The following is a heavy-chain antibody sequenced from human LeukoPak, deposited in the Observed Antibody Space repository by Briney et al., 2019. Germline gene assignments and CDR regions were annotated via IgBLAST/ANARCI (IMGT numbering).Heavy chain of an antibody. Sequence: SETLSLTCTVSGGSISSSSYYWGWIRQPPGKGLEWIGSIYYSGSTYYNPSLKGRVTISVDTSKNQFSLKLSSVTAADTAVYYCARDLILPGGFDPWGQGTLVTVSS. CDR3: ARDLILPGGFDP. J-gene: IGHJ5*02. CDR2: IYYSGST. V-gene: IGHV4-39*07. CDR1: GGSISSSSYY. D-gene: IGHD7-27*01.